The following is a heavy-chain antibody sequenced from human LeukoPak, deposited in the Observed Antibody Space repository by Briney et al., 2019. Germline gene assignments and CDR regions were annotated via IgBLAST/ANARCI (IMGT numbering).Heavy chain of an antibody. CDR1: GFIFYNYA. Sequence: GGSLRLSCAASGFIFYNYAMSWARQAPGKGLEWVSGISGSGGSTYYADSVKGRFTISRDNSKKTLFLQMNSLRAEDTAVYYCAKWNSITSYWNYFGMDVWGQGTTVTVSS. D-gene: IGHD1-1*01. V-gene: IGHV3-23*01. CDR2: ISGSGGST. CDR3: AKWNSITSYWNYFGMDV. J-gene: IGHJ6*02.